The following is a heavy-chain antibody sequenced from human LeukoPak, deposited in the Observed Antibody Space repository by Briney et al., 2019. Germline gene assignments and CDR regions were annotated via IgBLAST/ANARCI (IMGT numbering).Heavy chain of an antibody. J-gene: IGHJ5*02. Sequence: GGSLRLSCAASGFTFDDYGMSWVRQAPGKGLEWVSGINWNGGSTGYADSVKGRFTISRDNAKNSLYLQMNSLRAEDTALYYCAKGYWSGYSFDNWFDPWGQGTLVTVSS. CDR3: AKGYWSGYSFDNWFDP. D-gene: IGHD3-3*01. CDR2: INWNGGST. CDR1: GFTFDDYG. V-gene: IGHV3-20*04.